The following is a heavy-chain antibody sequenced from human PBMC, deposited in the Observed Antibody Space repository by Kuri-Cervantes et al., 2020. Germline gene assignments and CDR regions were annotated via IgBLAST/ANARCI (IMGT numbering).Heavy chain of an antibody. CDR1: GYTFTSYD. CDR2: MNPNSGNT. V-gene: IGHV1-8*01. CDR3: ARTLSSSWYEGFRYYYYGMDV. J-gene: IGHJ6*02. D-gene: IGHD6-13*01. Sequence: ASVKVSCKASGYTFTSYDINWVRQATGQGLEWMGWMNPNSGNTGYAQKFRGRVTMTRNTSISTAYMELSSLRSEDTAVYCCARTLSSSWYEGFRYYYYGMDVWGQGTTVTVSS.